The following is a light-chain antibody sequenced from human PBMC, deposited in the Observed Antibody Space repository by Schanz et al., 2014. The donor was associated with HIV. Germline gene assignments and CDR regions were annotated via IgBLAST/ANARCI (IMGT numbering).Light chain of an antibody. J-gene: IGLJ2*01. CDR1: SSDIGGYNY. CDR3: CSYGGSSTLI. CDR2: EVT. V-gene: IGLV2-8*01. Sequence: QSVLTQPPSASGSPGQSVTISCTGTSSDIGGYNYLSWYQQYPGKAPKLLIYEVTKRPSGVPDRFSGSKSGNTASLNISGLQAEDEADYYCCSYGGSSTLIFGGGTKLTVL.